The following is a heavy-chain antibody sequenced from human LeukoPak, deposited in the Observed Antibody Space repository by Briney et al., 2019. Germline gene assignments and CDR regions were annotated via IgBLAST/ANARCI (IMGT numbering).Heavy chain of an antibody. J-gene: IGHJ4*02. V-gene: IGHV3-7*01. D-gene: IGHD5-18*01. CDR1: GFTFSSYW. CDR2: ANQDGSDK. CDR3: ARRRMDTGCGSVFDF. Sequence: PGGSLRLSCAASGFTFSSYWMNWVRQAPGKGLEWVANANQDGSDKYYVDSVKGRFTISRDNAKNSLSLQMNNLRAEDTAVYYCARRRMDTGCGSVFDFWGQGTLVTVSS.